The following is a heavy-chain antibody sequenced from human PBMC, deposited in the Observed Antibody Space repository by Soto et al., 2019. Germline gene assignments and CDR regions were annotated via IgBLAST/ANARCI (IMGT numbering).Heavy chain of an antibody. CDR2: IYYSGST. CDR3: ASLTYYYDSSGYFPDGYYGMDV. CDR1: GASISSHY. J-gene: IGHJ6*02. D-gene: IGHD3-22*01. Sequence: SETLSLTCTVSGASISSHYWIWIRQPAGKRLEWIGRIYYSGSTNYNPSLKSRVTISVDTSKNQFSLKLSSVTAADTAVYYCASLTYYYDSSGYFPDGYYGMDVWGQGTTVTVSS. V-gene: IGHV4-59*11.